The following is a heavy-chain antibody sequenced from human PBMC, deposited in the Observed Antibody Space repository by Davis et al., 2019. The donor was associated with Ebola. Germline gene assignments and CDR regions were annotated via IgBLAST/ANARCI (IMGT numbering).Heavy chain of an antibody. CDR3: ARDLAARRGSTLGGYYYYGMDV. V-gene: IGHV3-48*01. CDR1: GFTFSSYS. CDR2: ISSSSTTK. J-gene: IGHJ6*02. Sequence: GGSLRLSCAASGFTFSSYSMNWVRQAPGRGLEWVSYISSSSTTKYYADSVKGRFTISRDNAKNSLYLQMNSLRAEDTAVYYCARDLAARRGSTLGGYYYYGMDVWGQGTTVTVSS. D-gene: IGHD6-6*01.